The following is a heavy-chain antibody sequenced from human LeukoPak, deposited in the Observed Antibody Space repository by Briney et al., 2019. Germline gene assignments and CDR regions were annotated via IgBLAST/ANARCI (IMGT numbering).Heavy chain of an antibody. D-gene: IGHD5-12*01. CDR3: ARQDVATSHDAFDI. J-gene: IGHJ3*02. CDR1: GGSISSYY. Sequence: SETLSLTCTVSGGSISSYYWTWIRQPPGKGLEWIGYIYHSGSTNYNPSLKSRVTISVDKSKNQFSLQLSSVTAADTAVYYCARQDVATSHDAFDIWGHGALVTVSS. CDR2: IYHSGST. V-gene: IGHV4-59*08.